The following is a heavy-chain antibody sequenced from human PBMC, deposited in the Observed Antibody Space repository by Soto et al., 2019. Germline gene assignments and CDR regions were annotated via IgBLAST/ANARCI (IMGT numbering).Heavy chain of an antibody. CDR2: INHSGST. J-gene: IGHJ4*02. Sequence: XXTLSLPCAVYGGSFSSYYWRWILQPPGKGLEWIGVINHSGSTYYNPSLKSRVTMSVDTSKVQFSLNLSSVTAAETAVYFCTRVDSYDILTGYYNFALWGQGTLVPVSS. V-gene: IGHV4-34*01. CDR1: GGSFSSYY. CDR3: TRVDSYDILTGYYNFAL. D-gene: IGHD3-9*01.